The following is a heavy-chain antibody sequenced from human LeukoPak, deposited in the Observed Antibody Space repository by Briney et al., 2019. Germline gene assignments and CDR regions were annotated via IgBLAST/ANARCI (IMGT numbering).Heavy chain of an antibody. D-gene: IGHD3-16*01. CDR2: ISIGGDTR. CDR3: ASLWELTMA. V-gene: IGHV3-48*03. Sequence: GGSLRLSCAASGFRFSNYEMDWVRQAPGKGLEWVSYISIGGDTRHYADSVKGRFTISRDNAKNSAYLQMNSLRAEDTAVYFCASLWELTMAWGQGTLVTVSS. J-gene: IGHJ5*02. CDR1: GFRFSNYE.